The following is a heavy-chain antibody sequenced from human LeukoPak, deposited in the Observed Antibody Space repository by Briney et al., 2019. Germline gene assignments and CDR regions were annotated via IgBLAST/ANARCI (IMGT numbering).Heavy chain of an antibody. D-gene: IGHD5-18*01. CDR2: VYSGGST. Sequence: GESLRLSCAASVFTVSSNSMSGVRPAPGGGVEWVSVVYSGGSTCYADSVKGRFTISRDNSKNTLYLQMNSLRAEDTAVYYCARAGLPIRFDHWGQGTLVTVSS. CDR1: VFTVSSNS. CDR3: ARAGLPIRFDH. V-gene: IGHV3-66*01. J-gene: IGHJ4*02.